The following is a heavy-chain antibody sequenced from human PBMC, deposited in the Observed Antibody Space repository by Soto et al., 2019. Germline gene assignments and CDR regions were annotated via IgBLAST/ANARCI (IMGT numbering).Heavy chain of an antibody. CDR2: ISGSGGST. J-gene: IGHJ4*02. CDR1: GFTFISYA. CDR3: ARRSSGWYFDY. V-gene: IGHV3-23*01. D-gene: IGHD6-19*01. Sequence: GGSLRLSCASSGFTFISYAMRWVLQAPGKGLEWVSAISGSGGSTYYADSVKGRFTISRDNSKNTLYLQMNSLRAEDTAVYYCARRSSGWYFDYWGQGTLVTVSS.